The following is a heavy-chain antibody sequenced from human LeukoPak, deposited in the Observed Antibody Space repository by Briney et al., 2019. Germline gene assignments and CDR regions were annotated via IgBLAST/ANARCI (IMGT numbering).Heavy chain of an antibody. CDR1: GYTFTGYY. J-gene: IGHJ4*02. CDR2: INPNSGGT. D-gene: IGHD1-1*01. Sequence: RASVKVSCKASGYTFTGYYMHWVRQAPGQGLEWMGWINPNSGGTNYAQKFQGRVTMTRDTSISTAYMELSRLRSDDTAVYYCARGPGYNWNDCFDYWGQGTLVTVSS. V-gene: IGHV1-2*02. CDR3: ARGPGYNWNDCFDY.